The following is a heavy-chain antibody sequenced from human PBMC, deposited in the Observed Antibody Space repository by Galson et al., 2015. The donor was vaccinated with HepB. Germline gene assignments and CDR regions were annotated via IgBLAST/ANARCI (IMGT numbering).Heavy chain of an antibody. Sequence: SLRLSCAASGFTFSRYSMNCVRQAPGKGLEWVSYISSSSSTIYYADSVKGRFTISRDNAKNSLYLQMNSLRAEDTAVYYCARGNWNFDYWGQGTLVTVSS. CDR2: ISSSSSTI. J-gene: IGHJ4*02. V-gene: IGHV3-48*01. CDR3: ARGNWNFDY. D-gene: IGHD1-1*01. CDR1: GFTFSRYS.